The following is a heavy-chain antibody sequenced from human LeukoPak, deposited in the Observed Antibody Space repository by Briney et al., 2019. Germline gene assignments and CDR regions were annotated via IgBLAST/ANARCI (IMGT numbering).Heavy chain of an antibody. Sequence: GESLKISCKGSGYSFTSYWIGWVRQMPGKGLEWMGIIYPGDSDTRYSPSFQGQITISADKSISTAYLQWSSLKASDTAMYYCARHGGSRGPGADNWFDPWGQGTLVTVSS. V-gene: IGHV5-51*01. CDR1: GYSFTSYW. CDR3: ARHGGSRGPGADNWFDP. CDR2: IYPGDSDT. J-gene: IGHJ5*02. D-gene: IGHD3-10*01.